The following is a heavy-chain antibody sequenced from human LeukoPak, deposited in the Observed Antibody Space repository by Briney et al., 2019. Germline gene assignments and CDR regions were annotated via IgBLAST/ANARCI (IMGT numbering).Heavy chain of an antibody. J-gene: IGHJ4*02. CDR3: ARQTSYDSSGYPIDY. D-gene: IGHD3-22*01. Sequence: PGGSLRLSCAASGFTFGSYSMNWVRQAPGKGLEWLSYISSGSGTIYYADSVKGRFTISRDNAKSSLYLQMNSLRDEDTAVYYCARQTSYDSSGYPIDYWGQGTLATVSS. V-gene: IGHV3-48*02. CDR1: GFTFGSYS. CDR2: ISSGSGTI.